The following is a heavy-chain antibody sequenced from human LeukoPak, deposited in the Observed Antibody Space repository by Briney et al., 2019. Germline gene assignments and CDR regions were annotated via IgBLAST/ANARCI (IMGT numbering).Heavy chain of an antibody. J-gene: IGHJ4*02. D-gene: IGHD2-21*01. CDR3: ARLFGRRFLLDY. V-gene: IGHV4-34*01. CDR1: GESFSGYY. Sequence: SETLSLTCTVYGESFSGYYWSWIRQPPGKGLEWIGEINHSGTTNYNPSLKSRVTISVDTSKNQFSLKLSSVTAADTAVYYCARLFGRRFLLDYWGQGTLVTVSS. CDR2: INHSGTT.